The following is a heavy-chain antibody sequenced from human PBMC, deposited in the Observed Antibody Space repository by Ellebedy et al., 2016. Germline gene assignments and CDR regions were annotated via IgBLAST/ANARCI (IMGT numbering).Heavy chain of an antibody. D-gene: IGHD1-1*01. CDR1: GFTFSIYW. CDR3: SRHTDDALDY. CDR2: IKQDGSEK. Sequence: GGSLRLSCAASGFTFSIYWMSWVRQAPGKGLECVANIKQDGSEKYYVDSVKGRFTISRNNAKNSLYLQMNSLRAEDTAVYYCSRHTDDALDYWGQGALVTVSS. J-gene: IGHJ4*02. V-gene: IGHV3-7*01.